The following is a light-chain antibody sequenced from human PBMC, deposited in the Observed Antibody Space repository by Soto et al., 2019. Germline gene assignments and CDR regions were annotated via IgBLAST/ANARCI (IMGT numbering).Light chain of an antibody. V-gene: IGKV3-15*01. J-gene: IGKJ5*01. CDR2: DVS. Sequence: EILMTQSPAILSASPWERATLSCRAAQGVTTNFAWYQQKSGQSPRLLIYDVSIRATGVPARFSGTGSETDFTLTISGLKSEDSAVYFCQQYNNWPFSFGQGTRLEIK. CDR3: QQYNNWPFS. CDR1: QGVTTN.